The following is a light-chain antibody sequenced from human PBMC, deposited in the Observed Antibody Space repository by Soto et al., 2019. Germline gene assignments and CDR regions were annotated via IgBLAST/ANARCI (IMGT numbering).Light chain of an antibody. CDR3: QQYGSSVYT. CDR1: QSISSDS. V-gene: IGKV3-20*01. CDR2: GAS. Sequence: EIVLTQSPGTLSLSPGERATLSCRASQSISSDSLAWYQQKPGQGPRLLIYGASSRATGIPDRFSGSGSGTDFTLTISRLEPEDYEVYYCQQYGSSVYTFGQGNKLEIK. J-gene: IGKJ2*01.